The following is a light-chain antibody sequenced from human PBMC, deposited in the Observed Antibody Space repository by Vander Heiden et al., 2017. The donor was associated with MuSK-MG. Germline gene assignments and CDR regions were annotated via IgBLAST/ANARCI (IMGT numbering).Light chain of an antibody. J-gene: IGLJ2*01. Sequence: SYVLTQPPSMSVAPGQTARIPCGGNNIGSQSVQWYQQRPGQAPVLVVDDNNDRPSGIPERFSGSNSGSSATLTISRVEAGDEADYYGQVWDTTVVFGGGTKLTVL. CDR2: DNN. CDR1: NIGSQS. CDR3: QVWDTTVV. V-gene: IGLV3-21*02.